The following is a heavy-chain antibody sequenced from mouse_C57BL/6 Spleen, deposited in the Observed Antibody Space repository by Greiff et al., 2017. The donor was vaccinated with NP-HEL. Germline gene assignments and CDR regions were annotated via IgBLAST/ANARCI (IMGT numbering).Heavy chain of an antibody. V-gene: IGHV2-2*01. J-gene: IGHJ3*01. CDR1: GFSLTSYG. Sequence: VKLMESGPGLVQPSQCLSITCTVSGFSLTSYGVHWVRQSPGKGLEWLGVIWSGGSTDYNAAFISRLSISKDNSKSQVFFKMNSLQADDTAIYYCARNWGVAGFAYWGQGTLVTVSA. CDR2: IWSGGST. CDR3: ARNWGVAGFAY.